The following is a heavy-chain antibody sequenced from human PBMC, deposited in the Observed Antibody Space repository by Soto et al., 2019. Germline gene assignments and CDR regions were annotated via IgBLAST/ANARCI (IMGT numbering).Heavy chain of an antibody. CDR1: GGSISSYY. CDR3: ARGIASNSPVRYYYYYMDV. Sequence: SETLSLTCTVSGGSISSYYWSWIRQPPGKGLEWIGYIYYSGSTNYNPSLKSRVTISVDTSKNQFSLKLSSVTAADTAVYYCARGIASNSPVRYYYYYMDVWGKGTTVTVSS. J-gene: IGHJ6*03. V-gene: IGHV4-59*01. CDR2: IYYSGST. D-gene: IGHD6-6*01.